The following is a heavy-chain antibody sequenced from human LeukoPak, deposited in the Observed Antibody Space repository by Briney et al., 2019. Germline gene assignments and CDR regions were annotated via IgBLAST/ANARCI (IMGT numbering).Heavy chain of an antibody. CDR3: ARAGYSNSCFDY. J-gene: IGHJ4*02. CDR2: IKEDGSEK. CDR1: GFTFSRYW. Sequence: GVSLRLSCAASGFTFSRYWMSWVRKAPGRGLEWVANIKEDGSEKDYVDSVKGRFTISRDGAKNSLHLQMNSLRAEDTAVYYCARAGYSNSCFDYWGQGTLVTVSS. D-gene: IGHD6-13*01. V-gene: IGHV3-7*04.